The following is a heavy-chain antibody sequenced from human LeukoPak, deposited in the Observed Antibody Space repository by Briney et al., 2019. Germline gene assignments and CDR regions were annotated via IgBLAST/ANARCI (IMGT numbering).Heavy chain of an antibody. CDR1: GFTFSSYS. Sequence: GGSLRLSCAASGFTFSSYSMNWVRQAPGKGLEWVSFISSSSRYIYYADSLKGRFTISRDNAKNSLYLQMNSLRAEDTAVYYCAKDDSEDYFGSGTPSPFDIWGQGTMVTVSS. J-gene: IGHJ3*02. V-gene: IGHV3-21*01. D-gene: IGHD3-10*01. CDR3: AKDDSEDYFGSGTPSPFDI. CDR2: ISSSSRYI.